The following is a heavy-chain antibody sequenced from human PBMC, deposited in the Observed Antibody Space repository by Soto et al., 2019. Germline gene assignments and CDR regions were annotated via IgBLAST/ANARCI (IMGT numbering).Heavy chain of an antibody. D-gene: IGHD5-12*01. J-gene: IGHJ4*02. CDR1: GGSISSGGYY. CDR3: ARDRDGYNGLDY. Sequence: SETLSLTCTVSGGSISSGGYYWSWIRQSPGKGLEWIGYIYYSGSTYYNPSPKSRITISVDTSKNQFSLKLNSVTAADTAMYFCARDRDGYNGLDYWGPGTLVTVSS. CDR2: IYYSGST. V-gene: IGHV4-30-4*01.